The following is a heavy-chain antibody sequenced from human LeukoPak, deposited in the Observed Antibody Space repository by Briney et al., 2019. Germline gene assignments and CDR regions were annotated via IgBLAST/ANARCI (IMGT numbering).Heavy chain of an antibody. CDR3: ARDNHLEQWLLPDAFDI. CDR1: GFTFSDYY. CDR2: ISSSGSTI. D-gene: IGHD6-19*01. Sequence: GGSLRLSCAASGFTFSDYYMSWIRQAPGKGLEWVSYISSSGSTIYYADSVKGRFTISRDNAKNSLYLQMNSLRAEDTAVYYCARDNHLEQWLLPDAFDIWGQGTMVTVSS. V-gene: IGHV3-11*04. J-gene: IGHJ3*02.